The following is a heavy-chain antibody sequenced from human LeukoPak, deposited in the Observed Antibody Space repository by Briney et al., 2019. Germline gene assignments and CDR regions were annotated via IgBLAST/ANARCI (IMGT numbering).Heavy chain of an antibody. CDR2: IYYSGST. CDR1: GGSISSGGYY. V-gene: IGHV4-30-4*08. J-gene: IGHJ1*01. CDR3: ARDPGRDPDSSGYYPEYFQH. D-gene: IGHD3-22*01. Sequence: PSETLSLTCTVSGGSISSGGYYWSWIRQPPGKGLEWIGYIYYSGSTYYNPSLKSRVTISVDTSKNQFSLKLSSVTAADTAVYYCARDPGRDPDSSGYYPEYFQHWGQGTLVTVSS.